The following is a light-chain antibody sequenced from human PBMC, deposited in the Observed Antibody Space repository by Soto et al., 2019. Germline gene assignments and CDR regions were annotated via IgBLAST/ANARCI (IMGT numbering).Light chain of an antibody. CDR2: EVS. V-gene: IGLV2-14*01. CDR3: ASYTETSTF. CDR1: SSDVGGYNY. Sequence: QSALTQPPSASGSPGQSVTISCTGTSSDVGGYNYVSWYQQHPGKAPKLMIYEVSHRPSRVSSRFSGSKSGNTASLTISGLQAEDEGDYYCASYTETSTFFGPGTKVTVL. J-gene: IGLJ1*01.